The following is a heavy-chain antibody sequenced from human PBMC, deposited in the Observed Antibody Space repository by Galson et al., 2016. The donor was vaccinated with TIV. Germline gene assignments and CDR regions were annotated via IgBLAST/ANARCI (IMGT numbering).Heavy chain of an antibody. V-gene: IGHV3-30-3*01. CDR3: ARDTASVYGRGSLLDS. Sequence: SLRLSCAATGFNFDNYAIHWVRQAPGTGLEWVAVISHDENNKYYSDSVKGRFTTSRENNKSTTYLQMDLLKTEDTAVYYCARDTASVYGRGSLLDSWGQGILVTVSS. CDR2: ISHDENNK. D-gene: IGHD3-10*01. CDR1: GFNFDNYA. J-gene: IGHJ5*01.